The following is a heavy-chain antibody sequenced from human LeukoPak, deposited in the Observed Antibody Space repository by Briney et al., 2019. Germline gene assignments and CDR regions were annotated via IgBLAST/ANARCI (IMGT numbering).Heavy chain of an antibody. Sequence: GGSLRLSCVASGFTLSSFAMRWVRQVPGKGLEWVAGISYDGSDKYHADSVKGRFTISRDNPKNTLYLQMNSLRPEDTTLYYCARAPHYYGIGNWYFDLWGRGTLVTVSS. J-gene: IGHJ2*01. CDR3: ARAPHYYGIGNWYFDL. CDR1: GFTLSSFA. D-gene: IGHD3-10*01. V-gene: IGHV3-30-3*01. CDR2: ISYDGSDK.